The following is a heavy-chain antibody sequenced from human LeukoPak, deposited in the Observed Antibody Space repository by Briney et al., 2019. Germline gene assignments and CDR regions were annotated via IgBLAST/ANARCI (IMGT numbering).Heavy chain of an antibody. J-gene: IGHJ5*02. CDR1: GFTLSSYA. Sequence: GGSLRLSCAASGFTLSSYAMHWVRQAPGKGLEYVSAISSNGGSTYYANSVKGRFTISRDNSKNTLYLQMGSLRAEDMAVYYCARALPPGYYDGSSLNNWFDPWGQGTLVTVSS. CDR3: ARALPPGYYDGSSLNNWFDP. CDR2: ISSNGGST. D-gene: IGHD3-22*01. V-gene: IGHV3-64*01.